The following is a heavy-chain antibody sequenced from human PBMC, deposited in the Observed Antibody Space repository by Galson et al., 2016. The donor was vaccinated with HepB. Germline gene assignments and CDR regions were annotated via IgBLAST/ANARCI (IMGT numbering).Heavy chain of an antibody. CDR2: IYWDDDV. CDR3: ARCVGVWSKFDY. J-gene: IGHJ4*02. Sequence: PALVKPTQTLTLTCSFSGFALRTSGVGLGWIRQPPGKALEWLALIYWDDDVRHSPSLQSRLTITKDTSKNQVILTITNVDPVDTATYYCARCVGVWSKFDYWGQGILVTVSS. V-gene: IGHV2-5*02. D-gene: IGHD6-19*01. CDR1: GFALRTSGVG.